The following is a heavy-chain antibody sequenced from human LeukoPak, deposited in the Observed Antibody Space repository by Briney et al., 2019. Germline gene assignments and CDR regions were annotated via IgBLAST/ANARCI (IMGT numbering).Heavy chain of an antibody. CDR3: ARTGWGTNRWLQYYFDY. J-gene: IGHJ4*02. Sequence: SETLSLTCTVSGGSMTSSSYYWGWVRQPPGKGLEWIVRVCYVGSTYYIPSLKSRLTMWVDTSKNQLSLKMNSVTAADTAVYDCARTGWGTNRWLQYYFDYWGQGTLVTVSS. CDR2: VCYVGST. CDR1: GGSMTSSSYY. D-gene: IGHD5-24*01. V-gene: IGHV4-39*01.